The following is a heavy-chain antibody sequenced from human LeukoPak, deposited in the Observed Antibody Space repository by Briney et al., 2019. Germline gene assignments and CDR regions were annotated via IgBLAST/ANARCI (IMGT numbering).Heavy chain of an antibody. Sequence: GSSVRVSCKASGGTFSSYAISWVRQAPGQGLGWMGGIIPIFGTANYAQKFQGRVTITADKSTSTAYMELSSLRSEDTAVYYCARDSPGGSGSHYFDYWGQGTLVTVSS. CDR3: ARDSPGGSGSHYFDY. V-gene: IGHV1-69*06. D-gene: IGHD3-10*01. J-gene: IGHJ4*02. CDR1: GGTFSSYA. CDR2: IIPIFGTA.